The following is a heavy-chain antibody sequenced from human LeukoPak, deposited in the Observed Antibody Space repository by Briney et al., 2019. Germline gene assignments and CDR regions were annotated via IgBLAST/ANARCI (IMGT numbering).Heavy chain of an antibody. V-gene: IGHV1-69*13. J-gene: IGHJ6*02. D-gene: IGHD2-2*01. CDR2: IIPIFGTA. CDR1: GGTFSSYA. CDR3: ARVVVPAAIAPGMDV. Sequence: SVKVSCKASGGTFSSYAISWVRQAPGQGLEWMGGIIPIFGTANYAQKFQGRVTITADESTSTAYMELSSLRSEDTAVYYCARVVVPAAIAPGMDVWGQGTTVTVS.